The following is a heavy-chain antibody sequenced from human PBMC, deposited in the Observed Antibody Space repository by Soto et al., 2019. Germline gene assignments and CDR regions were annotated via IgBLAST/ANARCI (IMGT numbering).Heavy chain of an antibody. V-gene: IGHV4-61*08. CDR2: IYYSGST. Sequence: PSETLSLTCTVSGGSISSGDYYWSWIRQPPGKGLEWIGYIYYSGSTNYNPSLKSRVTISVDTSKNQFSLKLSSVTAADTAVYYCARGRSYYDILTGYYLHPNWFDPWGQGTLVTVSS. CDR3: ARGRSYYDILTGYYLHPNWFDP. CDR1: GGSISSGDYY. J-gene: IGHJ5*02. D-gene: IGHD3-9*01.